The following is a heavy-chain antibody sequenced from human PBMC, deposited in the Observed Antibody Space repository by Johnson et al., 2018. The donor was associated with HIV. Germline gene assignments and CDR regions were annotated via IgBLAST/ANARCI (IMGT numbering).Heavy chain of an antibody. CDR2: IRYDGSNK. J-gene: IGHJ3*02. V-gene: IGHV3-30*02. CDR3: ARIRSGLKPGDAFDI. CDR1: GFTFSSYG. D-gene: IGHD3-3*01. Sequence: QVQLVESGGGVVQPGGSLRLSCAASGFTFSSYGMHWVRQAPGKGLEWVAFIRYDGSNKYYADSVKGRFTISRDNYKNTLYLQMKSLSAADTAVYDCARIRSGLKPGDAFDIWGQGTMVTVSS.